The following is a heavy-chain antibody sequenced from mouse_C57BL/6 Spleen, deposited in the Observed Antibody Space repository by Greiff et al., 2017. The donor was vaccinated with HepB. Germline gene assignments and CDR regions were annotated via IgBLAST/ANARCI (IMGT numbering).Heavy chain of an antibody. J-gene: IGHJ4*01. V-gene: IGHV1-15*01. CDR3: TPYDYGYAMDY. CDR1: GYTFTDYE. Sequence: VQLQQSGAELVRPGASVTLSCKASGYTFTDYEMHWVKQTPVHGLEWIGAIDPETGGTAYNQKFKGKAILTADKSSSTAYMELRSLTSEDSAVYYCTPYDYGYAMDYWGQGTSVTVSS. CDR2: IDPETGGT. D-gene: IGHD2-4*01.